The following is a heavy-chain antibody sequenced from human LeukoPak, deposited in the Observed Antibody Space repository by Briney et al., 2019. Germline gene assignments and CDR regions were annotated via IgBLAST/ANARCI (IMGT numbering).Heavy chain of an antibody. J-gene: IGHJ4*02. CDR1: GGSISSSSYY. CDR3: ARRTYSGSGWFFDY. V-gene: IGHV4-39*07. CDR2: IYYSGST. Sequence: SETLSLTCTVSGGSISSSSYYWGWIRQPPGKGLEWIGSIYYSGSTYYNPSLKSRVTISVDTSKNQLSLKLSSVTAADTAVYYCARRTYSGSGWFFDYWGQGTLVTVSS. D-gene: IGHD6-19*01.